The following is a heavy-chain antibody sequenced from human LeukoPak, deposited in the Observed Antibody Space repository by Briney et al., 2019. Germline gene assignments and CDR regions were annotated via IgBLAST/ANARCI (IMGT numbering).Heavy chain of an antibody. Sequence: GGSLRLSCAGSGFTFSVYYMSWIRQAPGKGLEWVSYISNSGTTIYYADSVKGRFTISRDNAKNSLYLQMNSLRAEDTAVYYCARIGGGQWLVSSYGMDVWGQGTTVTVSS. CDR3: ARIGGGQWLVSSYGMDV. J-gene: IGHJ6*02. V-gene: IGHV3-11*01. CDR2: ISNSGTTI. CDR1: GFTFSVYY. D-gene: IGHD6-19*01.